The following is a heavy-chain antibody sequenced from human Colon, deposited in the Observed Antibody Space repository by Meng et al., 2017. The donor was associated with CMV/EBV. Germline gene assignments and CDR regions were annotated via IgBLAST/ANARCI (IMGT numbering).Heavy chain of an antibody. CDR3: ARLNGGNSGDWFDP. V-gene: IGHV1-18*04. Sequence: ASGFPFTSYSFPWVRQAPGQGLEWLGWISAYNGNTNYAQIVQGRVTMTTDPSTTTAYMELTDLRSDDTAVYYCARLNGGNSGDWFDPWGQGTLVTVSS. D-gene: IGHD4-23*01. CDR2: ISAYNGNT. CDR1: GFPFTSYS. J-gene: IGHJ5*02.